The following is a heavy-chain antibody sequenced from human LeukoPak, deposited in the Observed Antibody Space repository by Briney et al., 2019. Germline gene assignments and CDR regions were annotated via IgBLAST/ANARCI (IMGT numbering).Heavy chain of an antibody. D-gene: IGHD1-26*01. CDR3: AKSPRVGATTRAFDI. CDR2: ISGSGGST. Sequence: PGGSLRLSCAASGFTFSSYAMSWVRQAPGKGLEWVSAISGSGGSTYYADCVKGRFTISRDDSKNTLYLQMNSLRAEDTAVYYCAKSPRVGATTRAFDIWGQGTMVTVSS. V-gene: IGHV3-23*01. J-gene: IGHJ3*02. CDR1: GFTFSSYA.